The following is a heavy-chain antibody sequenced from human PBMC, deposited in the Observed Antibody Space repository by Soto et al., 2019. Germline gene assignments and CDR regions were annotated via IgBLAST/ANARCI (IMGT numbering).Heavy chain of an antibody. V-gene: IGHV4-34*01. J-gene: IGHJ4*02. Sequence: QVQLQQWGAGLLKPSETLSLTCAVYGGSFSGYYWSWIRQPPGKGLEWIGEINHSGSTNYNPSLKSRVTISVDTSKNQFSLKLSSVTAADTAVYYCAREGVGWSTSFDSWGQGTLVTVSS. CDR3: AREGVGWSTSFDS. D-gene: IGHD3-3*01. CDR1: GGSFSGYY. CDR2: INHSGST.